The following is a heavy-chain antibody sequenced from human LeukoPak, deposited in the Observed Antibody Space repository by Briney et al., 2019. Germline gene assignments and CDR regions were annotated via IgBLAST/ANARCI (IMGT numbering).Heavy chain of an antibody. V-gene: IGHV4-4*02. CDR2: VNLQGST. CDR3: AREGGPYRPLDY. CDR1: GGSITQTNY. Sequence: SETLSLTCDVSGGSITQTNYWTWVRPPPGKGLEWIGEVNLQGSTNYNPSLMRRVAISVDTSANHVSLQLTSVTAADTAVYYCAREGGPYRPLDYSGQGTLVTVSS. J-gene: IGHJ4*02.